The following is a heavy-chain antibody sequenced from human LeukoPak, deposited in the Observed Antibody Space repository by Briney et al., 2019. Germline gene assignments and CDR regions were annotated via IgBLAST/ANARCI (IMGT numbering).Heavy chain of an antibody. CDR2: IYPGDSDT. J-gene: IGHJ2*01. CDR1: GSRFTSYW. D-gene: IGHD3-10*01. V-gene: IGHV5-51*01. CDR3: ARHGYGSGSYDWYFDL. Sequence: GASLKISCKGSGSRFTSYWIGWVRQMPGKGLEWMGIIYPGDSDTRYSPSFQGQVTISADKSISTAYLQWSSLKASDTAMYYCARHGYGSGSYDWYFDLWGRGTLVTVSS.